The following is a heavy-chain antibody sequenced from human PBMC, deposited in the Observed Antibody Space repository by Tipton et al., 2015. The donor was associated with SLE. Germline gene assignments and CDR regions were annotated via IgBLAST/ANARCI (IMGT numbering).Heavy chain of an antibody. CDR2: INPSGGRS. CDR3: ARAYEPNYPAPWRESYYYYMDV. J-gene: IGHJ6*03. CDR1: GYTFTSYY. D-gene: IGHD5-24*01. V-gene: IGHV1-46*01. Sequence: QLVQSGAEVKQPGASVKVTCKASGYTFTSYYIQWVRQAPGQGLEWMGTINPSGGRSSSAQKFQGRVTMTRDTSTSTVYMELSSLRPDDTAVYFCARAYEPNYPAPWRESYYYYMDVWGKGTTVTVSS.